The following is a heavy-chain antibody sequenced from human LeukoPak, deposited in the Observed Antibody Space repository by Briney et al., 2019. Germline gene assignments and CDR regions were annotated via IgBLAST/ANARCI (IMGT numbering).Heavy chain of an antibody. D-gene: IGHD1-26*01. Sequence: GGSLRLSCAASGFTVSSNYMSWVRQAPGKGLEWVSVIYSGGSTYYADSVKGRFTISRDNSKNTLYLQMNSLRAEDTAVYYCATEGVYSGSQLDYWGQGTLVTVSS. V-gene: IGHV3-66*01. CDR2: IYSGGST. CDR1: GFTVSSNY. J-gene: IGHJ4*02. CDR3: ATEGVYSGSQLDY.